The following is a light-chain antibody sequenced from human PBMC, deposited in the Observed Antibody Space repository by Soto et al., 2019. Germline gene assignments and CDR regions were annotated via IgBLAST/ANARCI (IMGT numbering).Light chain of an antibody. V-gene: IGLV1-51*02. CDR3: GTWDLSLGADV. CDR1: SSNIGDNY. CDR2: ETN. J-gene: IGLJ1*01. Sequence: SALPQPPSVSASPGQKVTISCSGSSSNIGDNYVSWYQHLPGTAPKLLIYETNKRPSGIPDRFSGSKSGTSATLGITGLQTGDEADYYCGTWDLSLGADVFGTGTKVTVL.